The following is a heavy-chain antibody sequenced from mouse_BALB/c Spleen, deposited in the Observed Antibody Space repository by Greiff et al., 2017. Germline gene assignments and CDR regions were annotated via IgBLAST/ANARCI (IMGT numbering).Heavy chain of an antibody. V-gene: IGHV7-3*02. CDR1: GFTFTDYY. CDR2: IRNKANGYTT. CDR3: ARGPLRYLDY. Sequence: EVKLMESGGGLVQPGGSLRISCATSGFTFTDYYMSWVRQPPGKALEWLGFIRNKANGYTTEYSESVKGRFTISRDNSQSILYLQMNTLRAEDSATYYCARGPLRYLDYWGQGTTLTVSS. J-gene: IGHJ2*01. D-gene: IGHD1-1*01.